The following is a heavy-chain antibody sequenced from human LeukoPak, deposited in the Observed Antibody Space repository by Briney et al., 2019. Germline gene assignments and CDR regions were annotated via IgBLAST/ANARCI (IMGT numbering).Heavy chain of an antibody. CDR2: IYSGGST. CDR3: ARGIRGYSYPMGY. CDR1: GFTVSSNY. D-gene: IGHD5-18*01. J-gene: IGHJ4*02. V-gene: IGHV3-53*01. Sequence: PGGSLRLSCAASGFTVSSNYMSWVRQAPGKGLEWVSVIYSGGSTYYADSVKGRFTISRDNSKNTLYLQMNSLRAEDTAVYYCARGIRGYSYPMGYWGQGTLVTVSS.